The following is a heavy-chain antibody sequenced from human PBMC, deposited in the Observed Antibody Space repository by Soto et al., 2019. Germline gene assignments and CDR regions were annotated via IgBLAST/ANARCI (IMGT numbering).Heavy chain of an antibody. CDR2: IYHSGST. Sequence: QVQLRESGPGLVKTSGTLSLTCAVSGGSISTITWWSWVRQPPGKGLQWIGEIYHSGSTNYNPSLKSRVTISVDKSKNQFSLELSSVTAADTAVYYCARDLGSSSSTSCRPFDYWGQGTLVTVSS. CDR3: ARDLGSSSSTSCRPFDY. V-gene: IGHV4-4*02. CDR1: GGSISTITW. J-gene: IGHJ4*02. D-gene: IGHD2-2*03.